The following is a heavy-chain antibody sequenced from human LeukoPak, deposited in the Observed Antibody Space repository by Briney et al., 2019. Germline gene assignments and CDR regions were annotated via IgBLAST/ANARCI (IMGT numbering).Heavy chain of an antibody. V-gene: IGHV1-2*02. CDR2: MNPNSGGT. D-gene: IGHD2-8*02. CDR3: ARDWSGRHCTGYRCQSLDY. J-gene: IGHJ4*02. CDR1: GYIFTDYN. Sequence: ASVKVSCKAFGYIFTDYNMHWVRQAPGQRLEWMGWMNPNSGGTNYAQKFQGRVTMTRDTSISTAYMELSRLRFDDTAVYYCARDWSGRHCTGYRCQSLDYWGQGTLVTASS.